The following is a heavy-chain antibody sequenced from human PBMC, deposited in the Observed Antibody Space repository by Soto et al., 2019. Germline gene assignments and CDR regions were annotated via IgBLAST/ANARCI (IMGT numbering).Heavy chain of an antibody. D-gene: IGHD3-22*01. CDR2: IWYDGSNK. CDR3: ARAQGYYDSSGYTFDY. J-gene: IGHJ4*02. Sequence: GGSLRLSCAASGFTFSSYGMHWVRQAPGKGLEWVAVIWYDGSNKYYADSVKGRFTISRDNSKNTLYLQMNSLRAEDTAVYYCARAQGYYDSSGYTFDYWGQGTLVTVSS. V-gene: IGHV3-33*01. CDR1: GFTFSSYG.